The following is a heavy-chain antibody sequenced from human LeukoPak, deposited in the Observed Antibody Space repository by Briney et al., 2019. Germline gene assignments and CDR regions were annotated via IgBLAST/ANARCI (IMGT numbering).Heavy chain of an antibody. V-gene: IGHV1-69*13. D-gene: IGHD3-9*01. Sequence: SVKVSCKASGGTFSSYAISWVRQAPGQGLEWMGGIIPIFGTANYAQKFQGRVTITADESTSTAYMELSSLRSEDTAVYYCARALRYFDWFDYWGQGTLVTVSS. CDR3: ARALRYFDWFDY. CDR1: GGTFSSYA. J-gene: IGHJ4*02. CDR2: IIPIFGTA.